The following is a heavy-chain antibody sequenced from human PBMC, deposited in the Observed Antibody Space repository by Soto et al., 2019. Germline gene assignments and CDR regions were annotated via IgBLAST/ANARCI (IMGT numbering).Heavy chain of an antibody. D-gene: IGHD6-13*01. CDR1: GFTFSNSE. Sequence: EAQLVESGGGLVQPGGSLRLSCAASGFTFSNSEMHWVRQAPGKGLEYVSGISNNGAHTDYAKSVKGRFTISRDNSENTLYLQMGSLRAEDMALYYCARLGYGSRWPYFYMDVWGKGTTVTVSS. J-gene: IGHJ6*03. V-gene: IGHV3-64*01. CDR2: ISNNGAHT. CDR3: ARLGYGSRWPYFYMDV.